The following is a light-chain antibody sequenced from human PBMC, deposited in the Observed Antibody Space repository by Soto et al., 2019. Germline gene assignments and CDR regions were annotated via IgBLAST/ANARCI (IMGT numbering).Light chain of an antibody. J-gene: IGKJ1*01. CDR2: GAS. V-gene: IGKV3-15*01. CDR1: QSVSRY. Sequence: EIVLTQSPATLSVSPGERATLSCRASQSVSRYLAWYQQKPGQAPRLLIYGASSRATGIPSRFSGSGSGTEFTLTISSLQSEDFAVYSCQQYNYWPQTFGQGTKVEIK. CDR3: QQYNYWPQT.